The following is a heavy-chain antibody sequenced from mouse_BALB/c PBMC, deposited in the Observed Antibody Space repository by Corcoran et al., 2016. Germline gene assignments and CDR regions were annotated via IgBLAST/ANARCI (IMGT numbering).Heavy chain of an antibody. CDR3: ARWDWYFDV. Sequence: EFQLQQSGPELVKPGASEKISCKASGYSFTGYYMHWVKQSHVKSLEWIGRINPYNGATSYNQNFKDKASLTVDKSSSTAYMELHSLTSEDSAVYYCARWDWYFDVWGAGTTVTVSS. CDR1: GYSFTGYY. CDR2: INPYNGAT. J-gene: IGHJ1*01. V-gene: IGHV1-26*01.